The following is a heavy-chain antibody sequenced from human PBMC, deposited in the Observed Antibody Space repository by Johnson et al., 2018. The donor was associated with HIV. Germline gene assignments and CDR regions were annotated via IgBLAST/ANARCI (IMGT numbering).Heavy chain of an antibody. CDR3: AKLRKKQWLVGEAFDI. Sequence: QVQLVESGGGVVQPGGSLRLSCAASGFIFSSYGMHWVRQAPGKGLEWVAVISYDETNDYYAASVKGRFTISRDNPKNTLYLQMNSLRAEDTAIYYCAKLRKKQWLVGEAFDIWGQGTMVTVSS. D-gene: IGHD6-19*01. CDR1: GFIFSSYG. J-gene: IGHJ3*02. V-gene: IGHV3-30*18. CDR2: ISYDETND.